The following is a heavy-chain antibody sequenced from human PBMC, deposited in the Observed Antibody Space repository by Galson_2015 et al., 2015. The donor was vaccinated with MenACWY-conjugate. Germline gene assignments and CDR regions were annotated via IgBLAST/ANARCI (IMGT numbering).Heavy chain of an antibody. D-gene: IGHD2-21*02. V-gene: IGHV3-7*05. Sequence: SLRLSCAASGFTFSGDWMTWVRQAPGKGLEWVANIKTDGSQKNYVDSVKGRFTISRDNAKNSLYLQMNSLRAEDTAVYYCVRGGADCNTDCYRGQGTLVIVSS. CDR3: VRGGADCNTDCY. CDR1: GFTFSGDW. CDR2: IKTDGSQK. J-gene: IGHJ4*02.